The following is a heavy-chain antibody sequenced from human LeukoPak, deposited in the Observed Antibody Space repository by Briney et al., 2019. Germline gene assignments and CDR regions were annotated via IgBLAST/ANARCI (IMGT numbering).Heavy chain of an antibody. V-gene: IGHV4-59*08. J-gene: IGHJ4*02. CDR1: GGSISTYY. D-gene: IGHD1-20*01. CDR2: IYYTGST. Sequence: SETLPLTCTVSGGSISTYYWSWIRQPPGKGLEWIGYIYYTGSTSYNPSLKSRVTMSLDASKNQFSLELNSVTAADTAVYYCARLTAYFDYWGQGTLVTVSS. CDR3: ARLTAYFDY.